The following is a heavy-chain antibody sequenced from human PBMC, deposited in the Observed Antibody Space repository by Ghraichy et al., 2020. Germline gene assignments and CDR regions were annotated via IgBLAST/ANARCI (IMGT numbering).Heavy chain of an antibody. CDR3: ARGGWLQSLLGYFDL. J-gene: IGHJ2*01. Sequence: GGSLRLSCAASGFTFSSYGMHWVRQAPGKGLEWVAVIWYDGSNKYYADSVKGRFTISRDNSKNTLYLQMNSLRAEDTAVYYCARGGWLQSLLGYFDLWGRGTLVTVSS. V-gene: IGHV3-33*01. CDR1: GFTFSSYG. D-gene: IGHD5-24*01. CDR2: IWYDGSNK.